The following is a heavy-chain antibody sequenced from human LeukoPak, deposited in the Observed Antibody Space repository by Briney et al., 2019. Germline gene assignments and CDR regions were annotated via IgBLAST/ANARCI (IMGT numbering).Heavy chain of an antibody. J-gene: IGHJ6*02. Sequence: GGSLRLSCAASGFTVSSNYMSWVRQAPGKGLEWVSVFYSGGSTYYADSVKGRFTISRDNSKNTLYLQMNSLRAEDTAVYYCATPYYYDSSGYYSLYYYYGMDVWGQGTTVTVSS. V-gene: IGHV3-66*04. CDR2: FYSGGST. D-gene: IGHD3-22*01. CDR3: ATPYYYDSSGYYSLYYYYGMDV. CDR1: GFTVSSNY.